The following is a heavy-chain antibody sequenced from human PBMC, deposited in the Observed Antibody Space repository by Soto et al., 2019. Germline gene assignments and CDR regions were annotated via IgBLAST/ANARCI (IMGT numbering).Heavy chain of an antibody. J-gene: IGHJ6*02. CDR2: IIPIFGTA. Sequence: SVKVSCKASGGTFSSYAISWVRQAPGQGLEWMGGIIPIFGTANYAQKFQGRVTITADESTSTAYMELSSLRSEDTAVYYCARDGYSYGSDYYYGMDVWGQGTTVTVSS. D-gene: IGHD5-18*01. V-gene: IGHV1-69*13. CDR3: ARDGYSYGSDYYYGMDV. CDR1: GGTFSSYA.